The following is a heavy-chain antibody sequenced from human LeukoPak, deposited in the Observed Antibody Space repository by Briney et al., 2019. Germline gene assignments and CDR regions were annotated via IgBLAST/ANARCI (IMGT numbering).Heavy chain of an antibody. D-gene: IGHD3-10*01. CDR3: ARGWFGGSGMDV. Sequence: GSLRLSCAASGFTFSSCWMHWLRQAPGKGLEWIGSIYYSGSTYYNPSLKSRVTISVDTSKNQFSLKLSSVTAADTAVYYCARGWFGGSGMDVWGQGTTVTVSS. CDR1: GFTFSSCW. J-gene: IGHJ6*02. V-gene: IGHV4-39*07. CDR2: IYYSGST.